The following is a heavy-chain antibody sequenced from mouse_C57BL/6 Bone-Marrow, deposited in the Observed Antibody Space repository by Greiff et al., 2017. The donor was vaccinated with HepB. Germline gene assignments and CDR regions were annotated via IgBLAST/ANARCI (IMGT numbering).Heavy chain of an antibody. Sequence: VQLQQSGAELVKPGASVKISCKASGYTFTDYYINWVKQRPGQGLEWIGKIGPGSGSTYYNAKFKGKATLTADKSSSTAYMQLSSLTSEDSAVYFWTYEYDPWVAYWGQGTLVTVSA. CDR3: TYEYDPWVAY. CDR1: GYTFTDYY. CDR2: IGPGSGST. D-gene: IGHD2-4*01. V-gene: IGHV1-77*01. J-gene: IGHJ3*01.